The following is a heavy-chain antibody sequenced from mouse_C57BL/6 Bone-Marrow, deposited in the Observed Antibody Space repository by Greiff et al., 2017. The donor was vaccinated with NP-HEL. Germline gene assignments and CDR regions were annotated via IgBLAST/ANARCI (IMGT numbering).Heavy chain of an antibody. CDR2: FYPGSGSI. CDR1: GYTFTEYT. V-gene: IGHV1-62-2*01. J-gene: IGHJ2*01. D-gene: IGHD2-5*01. CDR3: ARHEDQAYYSNLDY. Sequence: QVQLKESGAELVKPGASVKLSCKASGYTFTEYTIHWVKQRSGQGLEWIGWFYPGSGSIKYNEKFKDKATLTADKSSSTVYMEVSRVTSEDTAVYFGARHEDQAYYSNLDYWGQGTTLTVSS.